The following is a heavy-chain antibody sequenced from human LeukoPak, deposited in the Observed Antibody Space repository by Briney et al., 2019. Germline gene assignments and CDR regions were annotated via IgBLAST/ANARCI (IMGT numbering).Heavy chain of an antibody. V-gene: IGHV4-38-2*02. Sequence: SETLSLTCSVSGYSLSSGYYWGWIRQPPGKGLEWIGSLYHSGNTYYNPSLKSRATTSVDRSKNQFSLSLSSVTAADTAIYYCAREGQIAEFPNNWFDPWGQGTLVTVSS. D-gene: IGHD1-14*01. CDR1: GYSLSSGYY. CDR2: LYHSGNT. J-gene: IGHJ5*02. CDR3: AREGQIAEFPNNWFDP.